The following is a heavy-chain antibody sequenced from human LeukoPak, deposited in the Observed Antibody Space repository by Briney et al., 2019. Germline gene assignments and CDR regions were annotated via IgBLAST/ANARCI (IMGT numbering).Heavy chain of an antibody. D-gene: IGHD6-13*01. CDR3: ARRTAGLYYFDY. J-gene: IGHJ4*02. Sequence: GESLQISCQVSGYSFTSYWIGWVRQMPGKGLEWMGIIYPGDSDTRYSPSFQGQVTISADKSINTAYLQWSSLKASDTAIYYCARRTAGLYYFDYWGQGTLVTVSS. CDR2: IYPGDSDT. V-gene: IGHV5-51*01. CDR1: GYSFTSYW.